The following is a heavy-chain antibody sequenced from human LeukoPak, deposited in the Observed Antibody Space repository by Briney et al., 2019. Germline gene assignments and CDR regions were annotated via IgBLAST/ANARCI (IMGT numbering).Heavy chain of an antibody. D-gene: IGHD6-13*01. CDR3: ARGGGQTSSWRSFDL. J-gene: IGHJ4*02. CDR2: ISGYNGDT. Sequence: ASVKVSCKVSGYTLTELSMHWVRQAPGQGLEWMGWISGYNGDTDYAPNFQDRVTMTTDTSTSTAYIELRSLSLDDTAVYYCARGGGQTSSWRSFDLWGQGTLVIVSS. V-gene: IGHV1-18*01. CDR1: GYTLTELS.